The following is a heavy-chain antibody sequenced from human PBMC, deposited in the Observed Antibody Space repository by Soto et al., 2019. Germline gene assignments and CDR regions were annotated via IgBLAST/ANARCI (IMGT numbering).Heavy chain of an antibody. CDR3: ARHPERIAQIGLFAP. J-gene: IGHJ5*02. CDR1: GLTFSSYS. D-gene: IGHD6-13*01. Sequence: HPGGSLRLSCAASGLTFSSYSMNWVRQAPGKGLEWVSYISSSSSTIYYADSVKGRFTISRDNAKNSLYLQMNSLRAEDTAVYYCARHPERIAQIGLFAPWGKGTLVTVSS. V-gene: IGHV3-48*01. CDR2: ISSSSSTI.